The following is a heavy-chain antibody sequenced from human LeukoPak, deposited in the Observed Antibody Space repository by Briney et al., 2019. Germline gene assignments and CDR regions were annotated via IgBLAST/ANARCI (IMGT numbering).Heavy chain of an antibody. CDR3: ARQGYYDSSGYYPIPNFDY. CDR1: GGSISSSSYY. V-gene: IGHV4-39*01. CDR2: IYYSGRT. Sequence: SETLSLTCTVSGGSISSSSYYWGWIRQPPGKVLDYIGNIYYSGRTYYNPSLKSRVTISVDTSKNQFSLKLSSVTAADTAVYYCARQGYYDSSGYYPIPNFDYWGQGILVTVSS. D-gene: IGHD3-22*01. J-gene: IGHJ4*02.